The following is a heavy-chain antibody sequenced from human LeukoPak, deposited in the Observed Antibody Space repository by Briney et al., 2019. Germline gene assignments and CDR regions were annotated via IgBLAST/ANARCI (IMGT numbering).Heavy chain of an antibody. V-gene: IGHV4-59*01. CDR1: GGSISSYY. D-gene: IGHD4-23*01. Sequence: SETLSLTCTVSGGSISSYYWSWIRQPPGKGLEWIGYIYYSGSTNYNPSLKSRVTISVDTSKNQFSLKLSSVTAADTAVYYCARGGYGGNFYWYFDLWGRGTLVTVSS. J-gene: IGHJ2*01. CDR3: ARGGYGGNFYWYFDL. CDR2: IYYSGST.